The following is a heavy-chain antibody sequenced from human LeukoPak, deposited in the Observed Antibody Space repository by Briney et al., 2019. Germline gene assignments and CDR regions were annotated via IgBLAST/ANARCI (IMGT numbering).Heavy chain of an antibody. Sequence: SETLSLTCTVYGGSISSYYWSWIRQPAGKGLEWVGRIYTSGSTNYNPSLKSRVTMSVDTYKNQFSLKLSSVTAADTAVYYCARDGYYDFWGGYNYYYYYMDVWGKGTTVTVSS. CDR2: IYTSGST. J-gene: IGHJ6*03. D-gene: IGHD3-3*01. CDR1: GGSISSYY. V-gene: IGHV4-4*07. CDR3: ARDGYYDFWGGYNYYYYYMDV.